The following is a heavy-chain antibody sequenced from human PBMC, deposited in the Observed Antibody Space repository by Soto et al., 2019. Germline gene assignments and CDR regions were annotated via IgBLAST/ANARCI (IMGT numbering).Heavy chain of an antibody. J-gene: IGHJ2*01. CDR1: GFTFSSYS. Sequence: PGGSLRLSCAASGFTFSSYSMNWVRQAPGKGLEWVSSISSSSSYIYYADSLKGRFTISRDNAKNSLYLQMNSLRAGDTAVYYCARDPGGNSGFYWYFDLWGRGTLVTVSS. D-gene: IGHD5-12*01. CDR2: ISSSSSYI. CDR3: ARDPGGNSGFYWYFDL. V-gene: IGHV3-21*01.